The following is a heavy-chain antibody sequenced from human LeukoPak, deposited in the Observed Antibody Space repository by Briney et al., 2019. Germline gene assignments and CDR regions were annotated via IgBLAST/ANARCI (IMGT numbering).Heavy chain of an antibody. CDR2: ISGSGGST. CDR3: AKGMTTHPFPPGMDV. V-gene: IGHV3-23*01. D-gene: IGHD4-11*01. Sequence: PGGSLRLSCAASGFTFSSYAMSWIRQAPGKGLEWVSAISGSGGSTYYADSVKGRFTISRDNSKNTLYLQMNSLRAEDTAVYYCAKGMTTHPFPPGMDVWGQGTTVTVSS. CDR1: GFTFSSYA. J-gene: IGHJ6*02.